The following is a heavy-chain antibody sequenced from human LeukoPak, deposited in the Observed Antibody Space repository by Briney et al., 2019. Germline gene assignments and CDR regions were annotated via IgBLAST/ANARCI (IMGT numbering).Heavy chain of an antibody. CDR3: ARGQGAGTAFAPSDYFDY. Sequence: SETLSLTCTVSGGSISSTSYYRGWIRQPPGKGLEWIGSIYYSGSTYYNPSLKSRVTISVDTSKNQFSLKLSSVTAADTAVYYCARGQGAGTAFAPSDYFDYWGQGTLVTVSS. V-gene: IGHV4-39*07. CDR1: GGSISSTSYY. CDR2: IYYSGST. J-gene: IGHJ4*02. D-gene: IGHD1-7*01.